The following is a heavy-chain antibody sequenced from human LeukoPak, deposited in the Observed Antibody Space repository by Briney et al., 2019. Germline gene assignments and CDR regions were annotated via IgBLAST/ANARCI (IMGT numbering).Heavy chain of an antibody. CDR2: ISSNGCST. Sequence: GRSLRLSCSASGFTFSSYAMHWVRQAPGKGLEYVSAISSNGCSTFYADSVKGRFTISRDNSKSTLYLQMSSLRAEDTAVYYCVKGQRYYDSSGYYSIEYFQHWGQGTLVTVSS. CDR1: GFTFSSYA. CDR3: VKGQRYYDSSGYYSIEYFQH. J-gene: IGHJ1*01. D-gene: IGHD3-22*01. V-gene: IGHV3-64D*09.